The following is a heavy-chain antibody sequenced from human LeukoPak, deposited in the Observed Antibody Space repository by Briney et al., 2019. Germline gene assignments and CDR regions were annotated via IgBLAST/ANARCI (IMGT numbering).Heavy chain of an antibody. D-gene: IGHD1-26*01. J-gene: IGHJ4*02. CDR2: IYSSGST. CDR1: GYSISSDYY. Sequence: SETLSLTCTVSGYSISSDYYWGWIRQPPGKGLEWIGYIYSSGSTNYNPSLKSRVTISVDTSKNQFSLKLSSVTAADTAVYYCARLALQEVGTSQTYYLDYWGQGTLVTVSS. V-gene: IGHV4-38-2*02. CDR3: ARLALQEVGTSQTYYLDY.